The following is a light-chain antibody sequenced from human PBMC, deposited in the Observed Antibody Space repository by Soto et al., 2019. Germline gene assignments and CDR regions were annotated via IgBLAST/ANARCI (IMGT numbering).Light chain of an antibody. V-gene: IGKV3-15*01. CDR2: GAS. J-gene: IGKJ2*01. CDR3: QQYNGWPYT. CDR1: QSVSRN. Sequence: IVMTQSPATLSVSPGERATLSCRASQSVSRNLAWYRQKPGQAPRLLIYGASTRATGTPARFSGSGSGTEFTLTISSLQSEDFAVYYCQQYNGWPYTFGQGTKLEIK.